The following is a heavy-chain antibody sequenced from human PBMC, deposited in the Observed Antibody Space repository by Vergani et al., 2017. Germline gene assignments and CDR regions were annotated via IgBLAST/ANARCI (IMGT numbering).Heavy chain of an antibody. V-gene: IGHV4-34*01. CDR1: GGSFSGYY. CDR2: INHSGST. Sequence: QVQLQQWGAGLLKPSETLSLTCAVYGGSFSGYYWSWIRQPPGKGLEWMGKINHSGSTNYNPSLKSRATISVPTSKNQISLKLSSVTAADTAVYYCARGWSNPYYFDYWGQGTLVTVSS. J-gene: IGHJ4*02. CDR3: ARGWSNPYYFDY.